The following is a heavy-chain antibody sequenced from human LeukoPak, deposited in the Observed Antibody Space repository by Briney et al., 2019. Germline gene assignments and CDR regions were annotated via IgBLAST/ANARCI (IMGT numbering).Heavy chain of an antibody. V-gene: IGHV4-39*07. Sequence: PSETLSLTCSVSGHSIGGTSYFWGGIRQPPGKGLEWIGNIYYSGSTYYNPSLKSRVTISVDTSKNQFSLKLSSVTAADTAVYYCARGTMRQWLVNWGQGTLVTVSS. D-gene: IGHD6-19*01. CDR1: GHSIGGTSYF. J-gene: IGHJ4*02. CDR2: IYYSGST. CDR3: ARGTMRQWLVN.